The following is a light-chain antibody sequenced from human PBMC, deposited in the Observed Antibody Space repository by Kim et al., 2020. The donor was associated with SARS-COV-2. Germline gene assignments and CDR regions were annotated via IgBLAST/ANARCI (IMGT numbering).Light chain of an antibody. CDR2: QDS. CDR3: QALDSSTAG. J-gene: IGLJ2*01. V-gene: IGLV3-1*01. Sequence: SYELTQPPSVSVSPGQTASITCSGDKLGEKYACWYQQRPGQSPVLVIYQDSKRPSGIPERFSGSNSGNTATLTISGTQAMAEADYYCQALDSSTAGFGGG. CDR1: KLGEKY.